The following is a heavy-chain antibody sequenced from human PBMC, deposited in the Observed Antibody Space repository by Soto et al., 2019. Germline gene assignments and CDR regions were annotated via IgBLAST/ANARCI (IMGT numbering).Heavy chain of an antibody. CDR2: IWYDGSNK. CDR3: ARMMCGGDCYDFDY. Sequence: QVQLVESGGGVVQPGRSLRLSCAASGFTFSSYGMHWVRQAPGKGLEWVAVIWYDGSNKYYADSVKGRFTISRDNSKNTLYLQMNSLGAEDTAVYYCARMMCGGDCYDFDYWGQGTLVTVSS. D-gene: IGHD2-21*02. V-gene: IGHV3-33*01. CDR1: GFTFSSYG. J-gene: IGHJ4*02.